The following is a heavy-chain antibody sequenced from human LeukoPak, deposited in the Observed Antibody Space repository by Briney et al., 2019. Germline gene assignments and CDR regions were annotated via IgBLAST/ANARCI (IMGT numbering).Heavy chain of an antibody. V-gene: IGHV1-46*01. CDR2: INPSGGST. J-gene: IGHJ5*02. Sequence: ASVKVSCKASGYTFTSYYMHWVRQAPGQGLEWMGIINPSGGSTSYAQKFQGRVTMTRDTSTSTVYMGLSSLRSEDTAVYYCARAGPMVYAIWGWFDPWGQGTLATVSS. D-gene: IGHD2-8*01. CDR1: GYTFTSYY. CDR3: ARAGPMVYAIWGWFDP.